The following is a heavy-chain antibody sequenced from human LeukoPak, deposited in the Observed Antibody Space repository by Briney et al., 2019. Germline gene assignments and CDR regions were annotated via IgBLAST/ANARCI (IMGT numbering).Heavy chain of an antibody. CDR3: ASQPDFGGKADAFDL. CDR2: ITSTDIYR. Sequence: GGSLRLSCAASGFTFSSYSTNWVRQPPGKGLEWVSYITSTDIYRYYADSVKGRFTISRDNAKNSLYLQMNSLRDEDTAVYYCASQPDFGGKADAFDLWGQGTTVIVSS. CDR1: GFTFSSYS. J-gene: IGHJ3*01. D-gene: IGHD4-23*01. V-gene: IGHV3-48*02.